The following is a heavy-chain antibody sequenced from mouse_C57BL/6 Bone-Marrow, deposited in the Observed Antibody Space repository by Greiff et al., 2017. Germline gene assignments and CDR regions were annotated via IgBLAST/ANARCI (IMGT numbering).Heavy chain of an antibody. D-gene: IGHD2-4*01. CDR1: GYTFTSYG. V-gene: IGHV1-81*01. CDR2: IYPRSGNT. Sequence: QVQLQQSGAELARPGASVKLSCKASGYTFTSYGISWVQQRPGQGLEWIGEIYPRSGNTYYNEKFKGKATLTADKSSSTAYMELRSLTSEDAAVYFCARGDYDYDAIFAYWGQGTLVTVSA. J-gene: IGHJ3*01. CDR3: ARGDYDYDAIFAY.